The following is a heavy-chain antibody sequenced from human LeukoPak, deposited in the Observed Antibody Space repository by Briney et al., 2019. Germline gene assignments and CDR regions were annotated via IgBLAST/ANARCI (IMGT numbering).Heavy chain of an antibody. CDR1: GGSFSGYY. CDR3: ARGPYSSSWYNY. V-gene: IGHV4-34*01. CDR2: INHSGST. Sequence: SETLSLTCAVYGGSFSGYYWSWIRQPPGKGLEWIGEINHSGSTNYNPSLKSRVTISVVTSKNQFSLKLSSVTAADTAVYYCARGPYSSSWYNYWGQGTLVTVSS. J-gene: IGHJ4*02. D-gene: IGHD6-13*01.